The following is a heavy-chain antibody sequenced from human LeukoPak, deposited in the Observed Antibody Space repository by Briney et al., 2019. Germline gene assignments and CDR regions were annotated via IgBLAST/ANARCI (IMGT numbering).Heavy chain of an antibody. V-gene: IGHV6-1*01. CDR2: TYSRSKWYN. CDR3: ARGPHYDFWSGYHRTITKYNWFDP. Sequence: SQTLSLTCAISGDSVSSKSASWNWIRQSPSRGLEWLGRTYSRSKWYNDYAVSVKSRITINPDTSKNQFSLQLNSVTPEDTAVYYCARGPHYDFWSGYHRTITKYNWFDPWGQGTLVTVSS. J-gene: IGHJ5*02. CDR1: GDSVSSKSAS. D-gene: IGHD3-3*01.